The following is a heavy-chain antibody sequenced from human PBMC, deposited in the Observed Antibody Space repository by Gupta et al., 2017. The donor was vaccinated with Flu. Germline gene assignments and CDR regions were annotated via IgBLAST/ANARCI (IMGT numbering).Heavy chain of an antibody. V-gene: IGHV3-21*01. CDR2: ISGSGGYI. D-gene: IGHD4-17*01. Sequence: EVQLVKSGGDLVKPGGCLRLSCAASAFTFKRYSMNWVRQAPGKGLEWVSSISGSGGYIYYADSVKGRFTISRDNAKNSLYLQMNSLRAEDTAVYYCAGEVLAGPTAYDYWGQGTLVTVSS. CDR1: AFTFKRYS. J-gene: IGHJ4*02. CDR3: AGEVLAGPTAYDY.